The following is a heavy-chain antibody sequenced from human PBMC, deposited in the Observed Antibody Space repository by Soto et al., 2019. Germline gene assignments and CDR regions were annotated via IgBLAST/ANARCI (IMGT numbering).Heavy chain of an antibody. J-gene: IGHJ4*02. V-gene: IGHV3-33*01. CDR3: ARVFWGESGGGGAPFFNY. CDR1: GFTFSSYG. CDR2: IWYDGSNK. Sequence: GGSLRLSCAASGFTFSSYGMHWVRQAPGKGLEWVAVIWYDGSNKYYADSVKGRFTISRDNSKNTLYLPMNSLRAEDTAVYYLARVFWGESGGGGAPFFNYWGQGTLVTVSS. D-gene: IGHD2-15*01.